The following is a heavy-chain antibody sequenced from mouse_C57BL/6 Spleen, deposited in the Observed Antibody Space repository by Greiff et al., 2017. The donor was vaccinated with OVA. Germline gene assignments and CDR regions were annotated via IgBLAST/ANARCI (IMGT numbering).Heavy chain of an antibody. D-gene: IGHD1-1*01. CDR3: ARLLRYYYAMDY. CDR1: GYTFTDYY. Sequence: VQLKQSGPELVKPGDSVKISCKASGYTFTDYYMNWVQQSHGKSLEWIGDINPNNGGTSYNQKFKGKATFTVDKSSSTAYMELRSLTSEDSAVYYCARLLRYYYAMDYWGQGTSVTVSS. J-gene: IGHJ4*01. CDR2: INPNNGGT. V-gene: IGHV1-26*01.